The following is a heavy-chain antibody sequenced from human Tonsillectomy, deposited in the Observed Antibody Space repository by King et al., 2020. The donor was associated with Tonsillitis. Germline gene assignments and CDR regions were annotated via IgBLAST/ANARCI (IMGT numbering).Heavy chain of an antibody. J-gene: IGHJ4*02. CDR3: ARGGYDFWSGYSYSYYFDY. Sequence: VQLQQWGAGLLKPSETLSLPCAVYGGSFSGYYWSWIRQPPGKGLEWIGEINHSGSTNYNPSLKSRVTISVDTSKNQFSLKLSSVTAADTAVYYCARGGYDFWSGYSYSYYFDYWGQGTLVTVSS. D-gene: IGHD3-3*01. V-gene: IGHV4-34*01. CDR2: INHSGST. CDR1: GGSFSGYY.